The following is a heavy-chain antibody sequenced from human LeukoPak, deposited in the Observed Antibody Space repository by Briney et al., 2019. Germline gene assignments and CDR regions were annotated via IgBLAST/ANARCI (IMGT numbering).Heavy chain of an antibody. CDR1: GGSISSYY. Sequence: PSETLSLTCTVSGGSISSYYWSWIRQPPGEGLEWIAYIYYSGSTNYNPSLKSRVTISVDTSKNQFSLKLSSVTAADTAVYYCARSNGIAVAGHWYFDLWGRGTLVTVSS. CDR3: ARSNGIAVAGHWYFDL. CDR2: IYYSGST. J-gene: IGHJ2*01. V-gene: IGHV4-59*08. D-gene: IGHD6-19*01.